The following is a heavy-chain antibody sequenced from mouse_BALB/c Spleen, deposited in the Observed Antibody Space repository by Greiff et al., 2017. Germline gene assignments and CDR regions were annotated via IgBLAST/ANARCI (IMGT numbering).Heavy chain of an antibody. D-gene: IGHD2-10*02. V-gene: IGHV3-2*02. CDR1: GYSITSDYA. J-gene: IGHJ2*01. CDR2: ISYSGST. Sequence: EVKLMESGPGLVKPSQSLSLTCTVTGYSITSDYAWTWIRQFPGNKLEWMGYISYSGSTSYNPSLKSRISITRDTSKNQFFLQLNSVTTEDTATYYCASGGYGNPYYFDYWGQGTTLTVSS. CDR3: ASGGYGNPYYFDY.